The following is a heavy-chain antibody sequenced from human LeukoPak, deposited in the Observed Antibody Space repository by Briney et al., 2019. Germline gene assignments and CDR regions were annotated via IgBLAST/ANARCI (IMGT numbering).Heavy chain of an antibody. CDR3: ATRSGEGYYGMDV. Sequence: SVKVSCKASGGTFSSYAISWVRQAPGQGLEWMGGIIPIFGTANYAQKFQGRVTITADESTSTAYMELGSLRSEDTAVYYCATRSGEGYYGMDVWGQGTTVTVSS. CDR2: IIPIFGTA. D-gene: IGHD3-16*01. V-gene: IGHV1-69*13. J-gene: IGHJ6*02. CDR1: GGTFSSYA.